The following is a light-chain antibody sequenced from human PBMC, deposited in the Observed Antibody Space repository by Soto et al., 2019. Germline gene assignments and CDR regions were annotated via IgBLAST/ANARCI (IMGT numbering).Light chain of an antibody. V-gene: IGKV3-20*01. CDR2: VAS. Sequence: EIVLTQSPGTLSLSPGERATLSCRASQSVSSNYLAWYQQKPGQAPRVLIYVASSRATGIPDRFSGSGSGTDLTLTISRLEPEDFAVYYCQQYGSSPITFGQGTRLEIK. CDR3: QQYGSSPIT. CDR1: QSVSSNY. J-gene: IGKJ5*01.